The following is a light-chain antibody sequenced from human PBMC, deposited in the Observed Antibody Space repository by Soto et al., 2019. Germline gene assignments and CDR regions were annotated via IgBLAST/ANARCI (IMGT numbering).Light chain of an antibody. Sequence: QSALTQPASVSGSPGQSITISCTGTSSDVGGYNYVSWYQQHPGKAPKLMIYEVSNRPSGVSNRFSGSKSGNTASLTISGLQAEDEADYYCSSYTSSSTLXFGTGXKLTVL. CDR3: SSYTSSSTLX. CDR1: SSDVGGYNY. CDR2: EVS. V-gene: IGLV2-14*01. J-gene: IGLJ1*01.